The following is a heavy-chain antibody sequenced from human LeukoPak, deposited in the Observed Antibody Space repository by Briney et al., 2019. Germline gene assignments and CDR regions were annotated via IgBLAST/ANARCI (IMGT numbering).Heavy chain of an antibody. J-gene: IGHJ4*02. CDR3: AKDSAMTTVTTPGYFDY. Sequence: RSGGSLRLSCAASGFAFSSHWVNWVRQAPGKGLEWVANINQDGGEKYYVDSVKGRFTISRDNAKNSLYLQMNSLRAEDTALYYCAKDSAMTTVTTPGYFDYWGQGTLVTVSS. D-gene: IGHD4-11*01. CDR1: GFAFSSHW. CDR2: INQDGGEK. V-gene: IGHV3-7*03.